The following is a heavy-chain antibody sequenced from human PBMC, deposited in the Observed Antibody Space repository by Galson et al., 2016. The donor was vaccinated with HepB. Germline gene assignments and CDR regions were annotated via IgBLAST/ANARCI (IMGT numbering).Heavy chain of an antibody. V-gene: IGHV3-33*06. CDR3: AKDGGDGYNFPYYYGMDV. Sequence: SLRLSCAASGFIFTNYGMHWVRQAPGKGLEWVALIWYDGTNKYYADSVKGRFTISRDNSKNTVYLQMNSLRAEDTAVYYCAKDGGDGYNFPYYYGMDVWGQGTTVTVSS. J-gene: IGHJ6*02. CDR2: IWYDGTNK. CDR1: GFIFTNYG. D-gene: IGHD5-24*01.